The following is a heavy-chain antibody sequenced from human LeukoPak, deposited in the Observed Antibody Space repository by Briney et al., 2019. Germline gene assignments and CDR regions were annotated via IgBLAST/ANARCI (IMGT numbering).Heavy chain of an antibody. V-gene: IGHV1-18*01. J-gene: IGHJ4*02. CDR2: ISAYNGNT. D-gene: IGHD2-2*01. CDR3: ARVLHGEYCSSTSCYGDCYFDY. Sequence: GASVKVSCKASGYTFTSYGISWVRQAPGQGLEWMGWISAYNGNTNYAQKLQGRVTMTTDTSTSTAYMELRSLRSDDTAVYYCARVLHGEYCSSTSCYGDCYFDYWGQGTLVTVSS. CDR1: GYTFTSYG.